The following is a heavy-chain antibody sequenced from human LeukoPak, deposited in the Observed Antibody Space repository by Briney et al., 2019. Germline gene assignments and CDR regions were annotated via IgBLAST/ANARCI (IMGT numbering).Heavy chain of an antibody. CDR2: ISSSSSYI. CDR3: ARDRAITYYDILTGEPDAFDI. J-gene: IGHJ3*02. V-gene: IGHV3-21*01. CDR1: GFTFSSYS. D-gene: IGHD3-9*01. Sequence: GGSPRLSCAASGFTFSSYSMNWVRQAPGKGLEWVSSISSSSSYIYYADSVKGRFTISRDNAKNSLYLQMNSLRAEDTAVYYCARDRAITYYDILTGEPDAFDIWGQGTMVTVSS.